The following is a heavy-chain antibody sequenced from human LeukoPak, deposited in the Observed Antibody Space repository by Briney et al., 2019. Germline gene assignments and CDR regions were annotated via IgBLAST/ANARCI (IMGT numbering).Heavy chain of an antibody. CDR3: ALRDGYNYRGFDY. V-gene: IGHV3-48*04. J-gene: IGHJ4*02. CDR2: ISSSSTI. D-gene: IGHD5-24*01. Sequence: GGSLRLSCAASGFTFSSYSMNWVRQAPGKGLEWVSYISSSSTIYYADSVKGRFTISRDNAKNSLYLQMNSLRAEDTAVYYCALRDGYNYRGFDYWGQGTLVTVSS. CDR1: GFTFSSYS.